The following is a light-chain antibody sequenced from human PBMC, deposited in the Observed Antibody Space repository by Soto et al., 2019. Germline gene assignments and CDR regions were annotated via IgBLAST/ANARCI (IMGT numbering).Light chain of an antibody. CDR1: QAISSY. J-gene: IGKJ1*01. Sequence: DIQMTQSPSTLSASVGDRVTITCRASQAISSYLAWYQQKPGKAPNLLIYAASTLQSGVPSRLSGSGTGTEFTLTINSLQPTDFATYYCQQYNSYPWTFGQGTKVDIK. V-gene: IGKV1-9*01. CDR3: QQYNSYPWT. CDR2: AAS.